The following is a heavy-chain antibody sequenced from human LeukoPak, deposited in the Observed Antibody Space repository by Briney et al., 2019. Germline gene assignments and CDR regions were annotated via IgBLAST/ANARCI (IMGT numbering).Heavy chain of an antibody. CDR2: MRGSGART. CDR3: AKGYYYDNSGESYFDY. J-gene: IGHJ4*02. V-gene: IGHV3-23*01. D-gene: IGHD3-22*01. CDR1: GFHFRNYG. Sequence: PGGSLRLSCAACGFHFRNYGVNWVRQAPGKGLEGVSLMRGSGARTYYADSVKGRFTISRDNSKNTLYLHMNSLRAEDTAVYYCAKGYYYDNSGESYFDYWGQGTLVTVSS.